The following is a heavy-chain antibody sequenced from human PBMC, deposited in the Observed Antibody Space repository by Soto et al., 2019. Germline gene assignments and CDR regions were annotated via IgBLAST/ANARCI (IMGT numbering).Heavy chain of an antibody. CDR2: IYYSGIT. CDR3: ARGGWKRFDY. V-gene: IGHV4-39*01. CDR1: SASISSSSYT. Sequence: PSETLSLTCTVSSASISSSSYTWGWIRQPPGKGLEWIGSIYYSGITYYNPSLNSRVTVSVDTSKNQFSLKVTSVTAADTAVYYCARGGWKRFDYWGQGTLVTVSS. D-gene: IGHD6-19*01. J-gene: IGHJ4*02.